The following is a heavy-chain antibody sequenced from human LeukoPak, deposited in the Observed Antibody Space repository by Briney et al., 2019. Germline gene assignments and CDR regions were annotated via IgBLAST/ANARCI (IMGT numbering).Heavy chain of an antibody. Sequence: GGSLRLSCAASGFTFSSYSMNWVRQAPGKGLEWVSYISSSSSTIYYADSVKGRFTISRDNAKNSLYLQMNSLRDEDTAVYYCARDSISDYGDFMAFDIWGQGTTVTVSS. CDR3: ARDSISDYGDFMAFDI. CDR2: ISSSSSTI. V-gene: IGHV3-48*02. J-gene: IGHJ3*02. D-gene: IGHD4-17*01. CDR1: GFTFSSYS.